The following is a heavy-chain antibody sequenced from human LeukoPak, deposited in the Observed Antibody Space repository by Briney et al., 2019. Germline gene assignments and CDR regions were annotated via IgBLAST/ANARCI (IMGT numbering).Heavy chain of an antibody. D-gene: IGHD6-19*01. V-gene: IGHV4-39*01. CDR1: GGSISSSSYY. CDR3: ARHGSGWYHFDY. Sequence: PSETLSLTCTVSGGSISSSSYYWGWIRQPPGKGLEWIGSIYYGGSTYYNPSLKSRVTISVDTSKNQFSLKLSSVTAADTAVYYCARHGSGWYHFDYWGQGTLVTVSS. CDR2: IYYGGST. J-gene: IGHJ4*02.